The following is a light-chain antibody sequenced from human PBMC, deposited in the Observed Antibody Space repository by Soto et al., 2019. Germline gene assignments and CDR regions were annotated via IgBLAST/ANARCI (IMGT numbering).Light chain of an antibody. CDR2: DAS. CDR1: QSVSSY. Sequence: EIVLTQSPATLSLSPGASATLSCRASQSVSSYLAWYQQKPGQAPRLLIYDASNRATGIPARFSGSGSGTDFTLTISSLQSEDFAVYYCQQYNNWWTFGQGTKVDIK. CDR3: QQYNNWWT. V-gene: IGKV3-11*01. J-gene: IGKJ1*01.